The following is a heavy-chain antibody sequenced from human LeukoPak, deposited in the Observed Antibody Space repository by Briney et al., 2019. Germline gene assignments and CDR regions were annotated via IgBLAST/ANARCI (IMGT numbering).Heavy chain of an antibody. Sequence: SETLSLTCTVSGGSISSSSYYWGWIRQPPGKGLEWIGSIYYSGSTYYNPSLKSRVTISVDTSKNQFSLKLSSVTAADTAVYYCARESYSSGWYEAFYGMDVWGQGTTVTVSS. CDR3: ARESYSSGWYEAFYGMDV. CDR2: IYYSGST. CDR1: GGSISSSSYY. D-gene: IGHD6-19*01. V-gene: IGHV4-39*07. J-gene: IGHJ6*02.